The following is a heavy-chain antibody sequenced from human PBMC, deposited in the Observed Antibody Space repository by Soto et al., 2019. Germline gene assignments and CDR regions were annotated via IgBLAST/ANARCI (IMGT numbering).Heavy chain of an antibody. CDR3: AGDKGFTTFGVYSMYYYGMDV. CDR1: GYTFTRSG. J-gene: IGHJ6*02. V-gene: IGHV1-18*01. Sequence: QVQLVQSGAEVKKPGASVKVSCKASGYTFTRSGISWVRQAPGQGLEWLGWINPDNGNTNYAQHLQGRVSLTTDICACNAYMDLRSLRSEDTVVYFCAGDKGFTTFGVYSMYYYGMDVWGQGATVTVSS. D-gene: IGHD3-3*01. CDR2: INPDNGNT.